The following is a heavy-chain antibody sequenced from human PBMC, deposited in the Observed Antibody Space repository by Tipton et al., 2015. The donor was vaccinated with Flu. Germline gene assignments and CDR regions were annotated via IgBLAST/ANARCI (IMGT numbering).Heavy chain of an antibody. Sequence: LRLSCTVSGGSISGSSYQWGWIRQPPGKGLEWIGTIYYSGDTYSNPSLKSRLTISVDTPNNQFSLRLTSVTAADTAVYYCARLGKAHYYWGQGTLVTVSS. J-gene: IGHJ4*02. CDR2: IYYSGDT. CDR1: GGSISGSSYQ. V-gene: IGHV4-39*01. D-gene: IGHD1-26*01. CDR3: ARLGKAHYY.